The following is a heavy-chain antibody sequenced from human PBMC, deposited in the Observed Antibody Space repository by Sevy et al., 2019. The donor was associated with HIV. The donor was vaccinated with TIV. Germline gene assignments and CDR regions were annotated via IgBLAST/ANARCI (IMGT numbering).Heavy chain of an antibody. V-gene: IGHV5-51*01. D-gene: IGHD6-6*01. CDR3: ARLHYSSSSVNSPPFDY. Sequence: GESLKISCKGSGYSFSNFWIGWVRQVPGKGLEWMGIIYPGDSDSRYSTSFQGQISISADKSISTAYLQWSSLKASDTAMYYCARLHYSSSSVNSPPFDYWGQGTLVTVS. J-gene: IGHJ4*02. CDR1: GYSFSNFW. CDR2: IYPGDSDS.